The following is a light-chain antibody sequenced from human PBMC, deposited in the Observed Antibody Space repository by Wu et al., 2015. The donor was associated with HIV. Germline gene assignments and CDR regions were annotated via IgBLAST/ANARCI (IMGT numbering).Light chain of an antibody. J-gene: IGKJ2*01. V-gene: IGKV3-20*01. Sequence: EIVLTQSPVTLSLSPGERATLSCRANQILGRFLAWYQQKPGQSPRLLIYDTSTRATGVPARFSGSASGTDFTLTINRLEPEDFALYYCQQYGSSPPYTFGQGTKLEIK. CDR1: QILGRF. CDR3: QQYGSSPPYT. CDR2: DTS.